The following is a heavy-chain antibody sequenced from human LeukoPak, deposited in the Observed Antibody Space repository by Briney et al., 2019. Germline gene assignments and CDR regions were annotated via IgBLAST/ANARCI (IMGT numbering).Heavy chain of an antibody. Sequence: PGGSLRLSCAASGFTFSSHWMTWIRQAPGKGLEWVASIKKDVGEKFYVDSVKGRFTISRDNAKNSLYLQMDSLRAEDTAVYYWAREKLGYSYGGVGGYWGQGTLVTVSS. CDR3: AREKLGYSYGGVGGY. J-gene: IGHJ4*02. CDR2: IKKDVGEK. CDR1: GFTFSSHW. D-gene: IGHD5-18*01. V-gene: IGHV3-7*01.